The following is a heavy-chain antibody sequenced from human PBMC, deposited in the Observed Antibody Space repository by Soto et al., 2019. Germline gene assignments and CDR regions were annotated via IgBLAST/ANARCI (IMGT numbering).Heavy chain of an antibody. D-gene: IGHD6-6*01. CDR3: ARDVYSSSYYYYYGMDV. CDR1: GGSISSGGYY. V-gene: IGHV4-31*03. CDR2: IYYSGST. J-gene: IGHJ6*02. Sequence: SETLSLTCTVSGGSISSGGYYWSWIRQHPGKGLEWIGYIYYSGSTYYNPSLKSRVTISVDTSKNQFSLKLSSVTAADTAVYYCARDVYSSSYYYYYGMDVWGQGTTVTVSS.